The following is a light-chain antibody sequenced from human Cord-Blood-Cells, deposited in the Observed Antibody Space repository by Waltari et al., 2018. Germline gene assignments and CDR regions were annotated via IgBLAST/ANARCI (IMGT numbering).Light chain of an antibody. Sequence: QSITISCPGTSSDVGSYNLVSWYQQHPGKAPKLLIYEVSKRPSGVSNRFSGSNSGNTASLTISGPQAEDEADYYCCTYAGSSTYVVFGGGTKLTVL. CDR1: SSDVGSYNL. V-gene: IGLV2-23*02. J-gene: IGLJ2*01. CDR3: CTYAGSSTYVV. CDR2: EVS.